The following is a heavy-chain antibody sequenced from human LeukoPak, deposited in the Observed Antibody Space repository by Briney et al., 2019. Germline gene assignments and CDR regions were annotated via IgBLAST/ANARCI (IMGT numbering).Heavy chain of an antibody. CDR3: ARDRDYSTLFDY. Sequence: GGSLRLSCAASGFTFSSYSMNWVRQAPVKGLEWVSSISSSSSYIYYADSVKGRFTISRDNAKNSLYLQMNSLRAEDTAVYYCARDRDYSTLFDYWGQGTLVTVSS. CDR1: GFTFSSYS. CDR2: ISSSSSYI. V-gene: IGHV3-21*01. J-gene: IGHJ4*02. D-gene: IGHD4-11*01.